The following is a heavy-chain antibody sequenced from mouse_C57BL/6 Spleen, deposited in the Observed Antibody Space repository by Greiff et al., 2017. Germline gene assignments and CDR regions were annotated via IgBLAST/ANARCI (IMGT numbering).Heavy chain of an antibody. CDR3: ARMGIIYYDYDEGYFDV. CDR2: ISSGGSYT. J-gene: IGHJ1*03. V-gene: IGHV5-6*01. Sequence: EVKLMESGGDLVKPGGSLKLSCAASGFTFSSYGMSWVRQTPDKRLEWVATISSGGSYTYYPDSVKGRFTISRDNAKNTLYLQMSSLKSEDTAMYYCARMGIIYYDYDEGYFDVWGTGTTVTVSS. CDR1: GFTFSSYG. D-gene: IGHD2-4*01.